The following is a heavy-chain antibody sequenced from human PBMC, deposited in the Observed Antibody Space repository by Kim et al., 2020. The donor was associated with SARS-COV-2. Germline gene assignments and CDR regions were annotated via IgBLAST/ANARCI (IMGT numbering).Heavy chain of an antibody. CDR2: ISSSSSYI. CDR1: GFTFSSYS. CDR3: ARDSRDAFDI. Sequence: GGSLRRSCAASGFTFSSYSMNWVRQAPGKGLEWVSSISSSSSYIYYADSVKGRFTISRDNAKNSLYLQMNSLRAEDTAVYYCARDSRDAFDIWGQGTMVTVSS. V-gene: IGHV3-21*01. J-gene: IGHJ3*02.